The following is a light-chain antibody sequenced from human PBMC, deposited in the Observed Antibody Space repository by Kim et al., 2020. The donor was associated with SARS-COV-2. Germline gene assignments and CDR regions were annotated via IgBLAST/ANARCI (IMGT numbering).Light chain of an antibody. V-gene: IGLV2-14*03. J-gene: IGLJ1*01. CDR3: SSYTSSSTNYV. CDR1: SSHVGAFKY. CDR2: DVS. Sequence: QSLTHSCSGSSSHVGAFKYVSWYQQHPGKAPKLMIYDVSNRPSGVSIRFSGSKSGNTASLTISGLQAEDEADYYCSSYTSSSTNYVFGTGTKVTVL.